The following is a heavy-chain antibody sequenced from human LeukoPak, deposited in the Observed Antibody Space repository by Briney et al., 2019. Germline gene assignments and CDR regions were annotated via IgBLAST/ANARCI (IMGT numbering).Heavy chain of an antibody. D-gene: IGHD1-26*01. CDR3: ARDGMGATTSHYYYYYMDV. CDR1: GYTFTSYG. Sequence: GASVKVSCKASGYTFTSYGISWVRQAPGQGLEWMGWISAYNGNTNYAQKLQGRVTMTTDTSTSTAYMELRSLRSDDTAVYYCARDGMGATTSHYYYYYMDVWGKGTTVTVSS. V-gene: IGHV1-18*01. J-gene: IGHJ6*03. CDR2: ISAYNGNT.